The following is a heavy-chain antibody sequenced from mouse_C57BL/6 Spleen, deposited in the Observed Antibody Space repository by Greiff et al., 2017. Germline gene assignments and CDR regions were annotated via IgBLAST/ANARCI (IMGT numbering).Heavy chain of an antibody. CDR1: GYAFSSSG. J-gene: IGHJ3*01. V-gene: IGHV1-82*01. CDR2: IYPGDGDT. CDR3: ARQDWGFAY. Sequence: QVQLQQSGPELVKPGASVKISCKASGYAFSSSGMNWVKQRPGKGLEWIGRIYPGDGDTNYNGKFKGKATLTAAKSSSTAYMQLSSLTSEDSAVYFCARQDWGFAYWGQGTLVTVSA. D-gene: IGHD4-1*01.